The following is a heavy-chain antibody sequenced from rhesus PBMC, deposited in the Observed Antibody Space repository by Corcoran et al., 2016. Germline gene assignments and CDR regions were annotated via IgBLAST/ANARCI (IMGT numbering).Heavy chain of an antibody. CDR3: TWGFEV. Sequence: QVQLQESGPGLVKPSETLPLTCAVSGASISSNYWTWVRLAPGKGLEGIGRIHGTTGSTDYNPSLRSRVTFSIDTAKNQFSLRLPSVTAADTAVYYCTWGFEVWGAGVLVTVSS. D-gene: IGHD2-2*01. V-gene: IGHV4S2*01. J-gene: IGHJ5-1*01. CDR2: IHGTTGST. CDR1: GASISSNY.